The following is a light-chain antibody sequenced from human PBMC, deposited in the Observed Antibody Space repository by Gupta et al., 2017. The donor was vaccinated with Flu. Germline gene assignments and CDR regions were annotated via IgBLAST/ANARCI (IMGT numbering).Light chain of an antibody. J-gene: IGKJ2*01. CDR1: QSISSW. Sequence: PSTLSASVGDRVTITCRASQSISSWLAWYQQKPGKAPKLLIYKASSLESGVPSRFSGSGSGTEFTLTISSLQPDDFATYYCQQDYSYPYTFGQGTKLEIK. CDR2: KAS. V-gene: IGKV1-5*03. CDR3: QQDYSYPYT.